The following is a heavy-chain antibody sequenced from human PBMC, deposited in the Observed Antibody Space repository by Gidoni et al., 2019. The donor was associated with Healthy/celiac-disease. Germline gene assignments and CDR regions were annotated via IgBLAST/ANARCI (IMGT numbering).Heavy chain of an antibody. CDR1: GFTVSSYA. CDR3: AKDVGRSTMVRGCLDY. Sequence: EVQLLESGGGLVQPGGSLRLACAASGFTVSSYAMSWVRQAPGKGMEWVSAISGSGVSTYYADSVKVRFTISRDNFKNTLYLQMNSLRAEDTAVYYCAKDVGRSTMVRGCLDYWGQGTLVTVSS. J-gene: IGHJ4*02. V-gene: IGHV3-23*01. CDR2: ISGSGVST. D-gene: IGHD3-10*01.